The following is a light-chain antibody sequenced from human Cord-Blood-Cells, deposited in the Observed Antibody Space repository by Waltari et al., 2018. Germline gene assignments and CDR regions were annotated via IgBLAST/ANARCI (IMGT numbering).Light chain of an antibody. V-gene: IGKV2-28*01. J-gene: IGKJ1*01. CDR2: LGS. CDR3: MQALQTPRT. CDR1: QSLLHSNGYNY. Sequence: DIVMTPSPLPLPVTPGEPAPISCRSSQSLLHSNGYNYLDWYLQKPGQSPQLLIYLGSNRASGVPDRFSGSGSGTDFTLKISRVEAEDVGVYYCMQALQTPRTFGQGTKVEIK.